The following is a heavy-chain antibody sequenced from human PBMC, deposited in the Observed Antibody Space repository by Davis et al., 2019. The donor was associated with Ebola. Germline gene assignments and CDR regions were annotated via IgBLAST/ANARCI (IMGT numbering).Heavy chain of an antibody. CDR2: IYWDDDK. CDR1: VLPLSTSGVG. CDR3: AHRQAGGYNYAWGY. J-gene: IGHJ4*02. D-gene: IGHD5-18*01. Sequence: SGPTLVKPTQPLTLTCTFSVLPLSTSGVGVGWIRPPPGKALEWLALIYWDDDKRYSPSLKNRLIITRDTSKNQVVLTMTNMDPVDTATYYCAHRQAGGYNYAWGYWGQGTLVTVSS. V-gene: IGHV2-5*02.